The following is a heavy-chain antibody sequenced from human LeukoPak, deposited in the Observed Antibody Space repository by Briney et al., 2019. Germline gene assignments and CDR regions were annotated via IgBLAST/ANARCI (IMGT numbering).Heavy chain of an antibody. J-gene: IGHJ4*02. CDR3: ARVGVGSNDYDFWSGYAGYYFDY. D-gene: IGHD3-3*01. V-gene: IGHV1-18*01. Sequence: ASVKVSCKASGYTFTSSGVCWVRHTHGPGLGWMGWISAYNGNTNYAQKLQGGDTMTTDTSTSTAYMELRSLRSDDTAVYYCARVGVGSNDYDFWSGYAGYYFDYWGQGTLVTVSS. CDR1: GYTFTSSG. CDR2: ISAYNGNT.